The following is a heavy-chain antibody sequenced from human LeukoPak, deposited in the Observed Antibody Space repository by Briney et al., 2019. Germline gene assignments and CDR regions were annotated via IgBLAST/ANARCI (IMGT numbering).Heavy chain of an antibody. J-gene: IGHJ5*02. V-gene: IGHV4-34*01. Sequence: SETLSLTCAVYGGSFSGYYWSWIRQPPGKGLEWIGEINHSGSTNYNPSLKSRVTISVDTSKNQFSLKLSSVTAADTAVHYCASSRWGFSPWGQGTLVTVSS. D-gene: IGHD4-23*01. CDR3: ASSRWGFSP. CDR1: GGSFSGYY. CDR2: INHSGST.